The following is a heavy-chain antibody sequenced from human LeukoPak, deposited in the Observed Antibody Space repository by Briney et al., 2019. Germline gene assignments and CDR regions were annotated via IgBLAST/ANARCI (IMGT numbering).Heavy chain of an antibody. V-gene: IGHV3-21*01. J-gene: IGHJ6*03. Sequence: GGSLRLSCAGSGFTFSRYNMNWVRQAPGKGLERVSYISSSSSYIYYADSVKGRFTISRDNAQNSLFLQMNSLRAEDTAVYYCAREAEWLGPEGYYYYMDVWGKGTTVTVSS. CDR2: ISSSSSYI. CDR1: GFTFSRYN. D-gene: IGHD6-19*01. CDR3: AREAEWLGPEGYYYYMDV.